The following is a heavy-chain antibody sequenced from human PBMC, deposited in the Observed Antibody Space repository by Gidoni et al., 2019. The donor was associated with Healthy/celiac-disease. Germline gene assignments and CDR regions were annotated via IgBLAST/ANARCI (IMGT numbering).Heavy chain of an antibody. D-gene: IGHD3-10*01. CDR1: GGSISRSNW. Sequence: QVQLQESGPGLVKPSGTLSLTCAVSGGSISRSNWWSWVRQPPGKGLEWIGEIYHSGSTNYNPSLKSRVTISVDKSKNQFSLKLSSVTAADTAVYYCARIGRKITMVRGVIFDYWGQGTLVTVSS. CDR3: ARIGRKITMVRGVIFDY. J-gene: IGHJ4*02. CDR2: IYHSGST. V-gene: IGHV4-4*02.